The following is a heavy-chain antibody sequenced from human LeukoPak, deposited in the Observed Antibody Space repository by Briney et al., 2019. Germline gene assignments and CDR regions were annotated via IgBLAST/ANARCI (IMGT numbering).Heavy chain of an antibody. CDR1: GGSFSGYY. CDR3: ARHPTYYYDSSGYSFDY. V-gene: IGHV4-34*01. J-gene: IGHJ4*02. D-gene: IGHD3-22*01. CDR2: FNHSGST. Sequence: PSETLSLTCAVYGGSFSGYYWSWIRQPPGKGLEWIGEFNHSGSTNYNPSLKSRVTISVDTSKNQFSLKLSSVTAADTAVYYCARHPTYYYDSSGYSFDYWGQGTLVTVSS.